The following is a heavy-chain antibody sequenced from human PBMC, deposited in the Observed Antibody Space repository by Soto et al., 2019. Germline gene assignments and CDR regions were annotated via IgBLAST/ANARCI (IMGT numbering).Heavy chain of an antibody. CDR2: INGDGRTK. J-gene: IGHJ6*02. V-gene: IGHV3-74*01. D-gene: IGHD3-3*01. Sequence: GGPLRLCCAASGFTFSNYGMHWVRQDPGKGLEWVSRINGDGRTKIYADSVKGRFTISRDNAKNTLYLQMNSLRAEDTAMYYCARDRYSYYDFWSGSLPYYYYGMDVWGQGTTVTVAS. CDR1: GFTFSNYG. CDR3: ARDRYSYYDFWSGSLPYYYYGMDV.